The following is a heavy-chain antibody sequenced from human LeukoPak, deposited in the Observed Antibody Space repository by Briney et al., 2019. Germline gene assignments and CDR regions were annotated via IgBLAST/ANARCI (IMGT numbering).Heavy chain of an antibody. D-gene: IGHD6-6*01. V-gene: IGHV1-69*01. CDR3: ARVVTARRPPGEFGY. Sequence: PGGSLRLSCAASGFTFSSYALSWVRQAPGQGLEWMGGIIPIFGTANYAQKFQGRVTITADESTSTAYMELSSLRSEDTAVYYCARVVTARRPPGEFGYWGQGTLVTVSS. CDR1: GFTFSSYA. J-gene: IGHJ4*02. CDR2: IIPIFGTA.